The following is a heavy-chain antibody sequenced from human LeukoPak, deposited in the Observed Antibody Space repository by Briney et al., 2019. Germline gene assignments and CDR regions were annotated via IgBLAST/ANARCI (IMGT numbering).Heavy chain of an antibody. J-gene: IGHJ4*02. CDR1: GFTFSNYA. Sequence: GSLRLSCAASGFTFSNYAMSWVRQPPGKGLEWIGRIYTSGSTNYNPSLKSRVTMSVDTSKNQFSLKLSSVTAADTAVYYCARDTYYYDSSGYWADYWGQGTLVTVSS. CDR3: ARDTYYYDSSGYWADY. CDR2: IYTSGST. D-gene: IGHD3-22*01. V-gene: IGHV4-4*07.